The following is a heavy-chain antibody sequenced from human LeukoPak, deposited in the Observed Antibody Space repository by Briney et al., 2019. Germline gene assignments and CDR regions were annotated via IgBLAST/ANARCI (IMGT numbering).Heavy chain of an antibody. CDR1: GFTFSGSL. CDR2: ISGSGGST. D-gene: IGHD2-2*01. J-gene: IGHJ3*01. CDR3: AKNHEHGRYAGFDF. Sequence: GGSLRLSCAASGFTFSGSLIHWVRQAPGKGPQWVADISGSGGSTYYADSVKGRFSVSRDNSKNMVYLELNSLRAEDTAVYYCAKNHEHGRYAGFDFWAEGALVAVSS. V-gene: IGHV3-23*01.